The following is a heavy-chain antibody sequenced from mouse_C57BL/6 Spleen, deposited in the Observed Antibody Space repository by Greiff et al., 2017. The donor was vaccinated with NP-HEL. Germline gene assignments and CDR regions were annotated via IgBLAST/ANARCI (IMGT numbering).Heavy chain of an antibody. V-gene: IGHV1-69*01. CDR3: ARVGY. J-gene: IGHJ2*01. CDR1: GYTFTSYW. D-gene: IGHD1-1*02. CDR2: IDPSDSYT. Sequence: QVQLQQPGAELVMPGASVKLSCKASGYTFTSYWMHWVKQRPGQGLEWIGEIDPSDSYTNYNQKFKGKSTLTVDKSSSTTYMQLGSLTSEDSAVYYCARVGYWGQGTTLTVSS.